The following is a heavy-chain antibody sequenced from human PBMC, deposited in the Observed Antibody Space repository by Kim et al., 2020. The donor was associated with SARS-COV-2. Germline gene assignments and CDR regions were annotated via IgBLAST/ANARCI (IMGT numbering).Heavy chain of an antibody. V-gene: IGHV3-9*01. J-gene: IGHJ4*02. D-gene: IGHD3-22*01. CDR3: AKDYYDSSGYLDY. Sequence: ADSVKGRFTISRDNAKNSLYLQMNSLRAEDTALYYCAKDYYDSSGYLDYWGQGTLVTVSS.